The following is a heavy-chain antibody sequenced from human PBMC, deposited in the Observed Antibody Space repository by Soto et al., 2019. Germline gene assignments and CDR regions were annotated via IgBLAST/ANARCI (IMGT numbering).Heavy chain of an antibody. D-gene: IGHD3-16*01. CDR2: IYYSGST. V-gene: IGHV4-39*01. CDR3: AIITMITFGGVLYDGMDA. J-gene: IGHJ6*02. Sequence: SETLSLTCTVSGGSISSSSYYWGWIRQPPGKGLEWIGSIYYSGSTYYNPSLKSRVTISVDTSKNQFSLKLGSVTAADTAVYYCAIITMITFGGVLYDGMDAWGQGTTVTVSS. CDR1: GGSISSSSYY.